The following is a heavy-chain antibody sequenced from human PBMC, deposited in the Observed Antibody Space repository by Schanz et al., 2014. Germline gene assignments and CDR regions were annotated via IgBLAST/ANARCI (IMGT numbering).Heavy chain of an antibody. CDR1: GITFSSHS. V-gene: IGHV3-48*01. CDR3: AIHYGDRPL. D-gene: IGHD4-17*01. CDR2: ITYNGGTI. J-gene: IGHJ4*02. Sequence: EVHLVESGGGLVQPGGSLRLSCAASGITFSSHSFNWVRQAPGKGLEWISYITYNGGTIYYADSVKGRFTISRDNAKNSRYLQMTSLRAEDTAVYYCAIHYGDRPLWGQGTLIAVSS.